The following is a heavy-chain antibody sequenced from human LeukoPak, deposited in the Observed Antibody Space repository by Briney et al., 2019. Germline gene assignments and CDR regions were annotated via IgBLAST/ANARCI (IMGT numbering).Heavy chain of an antibody. CDR3: ARDQTVTIPLDY. Sequence: GGSLRLSCAASGFTVSSNYMSWVRQAPGKGLEWVSVIYSGGSTYYADSVKGRFTISRDNSKNTLYLQMNSLRAEDTAVYYCARDQTVTIPLDYWGQGTLVTVSS. D-gene: IGHD4-17*01. CDR2: IYSGGST. CDR1: GFTVSSNY. J-gene: IGHJ4*02. V-gene: IGHV3-53*01.